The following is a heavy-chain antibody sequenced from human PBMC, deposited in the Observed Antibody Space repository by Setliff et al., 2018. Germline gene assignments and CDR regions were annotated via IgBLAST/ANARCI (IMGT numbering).Heavy chain of an antibody. CDR2: IYYSGTT. CDR3: ARHRAQYYSDSSGYFYEDWYFDL. J-gene: IGHJ2*01. D-gene: IGHD3-22*01. CDR1: GGSISNYY. Sequence: ASETLSLTCTVSGGSISNYYWSWIRQPPGKGLEWIGYIYYSGTTNSIPSLKSRVTISVDTSKNQFSLKLSSVTAADTAVYYCARHRAQYYSDSSGYFYEDWYFDLWGRGTLVTVSS. V-gene: IGHV4-59*08.